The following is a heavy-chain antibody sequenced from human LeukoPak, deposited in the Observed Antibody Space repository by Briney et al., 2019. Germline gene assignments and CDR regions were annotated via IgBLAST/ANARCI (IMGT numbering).Heavy chain of an antibody. CDR1: GYTFTSYG. V-gene: IGHV1-18*01. CDR2: ISTYNGNT. D-gene: IGHD3-10*01. J-gene: IGHJ4*02. CDR3: ARRSAYGSGSYYVDY. Sequence: ASVKVSCKTSGYTFTSYGISWVRQAPGHGLEWMGWISTYNGNTNYAQNLQGRVIMTTDTSTSTAYMELSSLRSEDTAVYYCARRSAYGSGSYYVDYWGQGTLVTVSS.